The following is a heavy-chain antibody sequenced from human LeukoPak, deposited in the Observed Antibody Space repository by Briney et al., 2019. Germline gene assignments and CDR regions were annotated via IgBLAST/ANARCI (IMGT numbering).Heavy chain of an antibody. Sequence: ASVKVSCKASGYTFTSYAMHWVRQAPGQRLEWMGWINAGNGNTKYSQKFQGRVTMTRDTSTSTVYMELSSLRSEDTAVYYCAKTSSSWYYFDYWGQGTLVTVSS. CDR3: AKTSSSWYYFDY. V-gene: IGHV1-3*01. J-gene: IGHJ4*02. CDR1: GYTFTSYA. CDR2: INAGNGNT. D-gene: IGHD6-13*01.